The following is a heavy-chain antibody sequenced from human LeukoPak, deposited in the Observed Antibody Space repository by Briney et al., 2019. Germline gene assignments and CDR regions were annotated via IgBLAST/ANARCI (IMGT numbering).Heavy chain of an antibody. V-gene: IGHV3-48*01. Sequence: GGSLRLSCAASGFTFSSYSMNWVRQAPGKGPEWVSYISSVSSVIYYADSVKGRFTISRDNSKNTLYLQMNSLRAEDTAVYYCARGVHIALTAGSFDYWGQGTLVTVSS. J-gene: IGHJ4*02. CDR3: ARGVHIALTAGSFDY. CDR2: ISSVSSVI. D-gene: IGHD5-12*01. CDR1: GFTFSSYS.